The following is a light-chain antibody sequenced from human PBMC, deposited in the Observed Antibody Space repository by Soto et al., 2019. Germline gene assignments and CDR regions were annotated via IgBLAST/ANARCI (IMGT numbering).Light chain of an antibody. J-gene: IGLJ3*02. Sequence: QSVLTQPPSVSGAPGQRVTISCTGSNSNIGAGYDVHWYQQLPGTAPKVLIERDNNRASGVPDRFSVSKSGTSGSLAITGLQAEDEADYYCQSYDASLSASVFGGGTKLTVL. CDR3: QSYDASLSASV. CDR1: NSNIGAGYD. CDR2: RDN. V-gene: IGLV1-40*01.